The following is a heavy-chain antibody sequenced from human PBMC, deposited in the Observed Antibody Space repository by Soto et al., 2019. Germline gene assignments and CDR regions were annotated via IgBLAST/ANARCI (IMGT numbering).Heavy chain of an antibody. D-gene: IGHD2-15*01. V-gene: IGHV3-9*01. Sequence: SLKISCAASGFTFDDYAMHWVRQAPGKGLEWVSGITWNSGSIGYADSVKGRFTISRDNAKNSLYLQMNSLRAEDTALYYCAKDDGGGITYYFDYWGQGTLVTVSS. CDR2: ITWNSGSI. J-gene: IGHJ4*02. CDR1: GFTFDDYA. CDR3: AKDDGGGITYYFDY.